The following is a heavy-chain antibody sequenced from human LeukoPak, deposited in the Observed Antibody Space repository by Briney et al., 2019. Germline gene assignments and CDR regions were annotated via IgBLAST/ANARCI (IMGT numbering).Heavy chain of an antibody. CDR3: ARDFRVGTYAFDI. CDR2: IYYSGST. D-gene: IGHD2-21*02. CDR1: GGSISSYY. J-gene: IGHJ3*02. Sequence: SETLSLTCTVSGGSISSYYWSWIRQPPGKGLEWIGYIYYSGSTNYNPSLKSRVTISVDTSKNQFSLKLSSVTAADTAVYYCARDFRVGTYAFDIWGQGTRVTVSS. V-gene: IGHV4-59*01.